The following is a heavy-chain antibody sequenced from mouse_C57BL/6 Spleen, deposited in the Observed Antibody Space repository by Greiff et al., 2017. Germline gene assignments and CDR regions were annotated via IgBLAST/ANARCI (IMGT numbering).Heavy chain of an antibody. CDR2: ISSGGSYT. V-gene: IGHV5-6*02. J-gene: IGHJ4*01. D-gene: IGHD2-1*01. Sequence: DVKLVESGGDLVKPGGSLKLSCAASGFTFSSYGMSWVRQTPDKRLEWVATISSGGSYTSYPDSVKGRFTISRDNAKKTLYLQMRSLKSEDTAMYYCARPGNYYAMDYWGQGTSVTVSS. CDR1: GFTFSSYG. CDR3: ARPGNYYAMDY.